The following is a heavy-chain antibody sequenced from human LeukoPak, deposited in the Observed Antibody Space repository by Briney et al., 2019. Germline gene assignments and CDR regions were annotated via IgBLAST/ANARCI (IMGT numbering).Heavy chain of an antibody. J-gene: IGHJ4*02. CDR2: IYLGGVT. CDR3: ARSLRKQLDY. V-gene: IGHV4-4*02. D-gene: IGHD1/OR15-1a*01. CDR1: GDSITNNNW. Sequence: SESLSLTCAVSGDSITNNNWWSWVRQPPGKGLEWIGKIYLGGVTNYNPSLKSRVTISLDKSKNHFSLNLSSVTAADTAVYYCARSLRKQLDYWGQGNLVTVSS.